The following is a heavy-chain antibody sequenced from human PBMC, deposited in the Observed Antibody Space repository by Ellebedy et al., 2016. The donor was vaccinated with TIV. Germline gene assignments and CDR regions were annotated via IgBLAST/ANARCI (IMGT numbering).Heavy chain of an antibody. J-gene: IGHJ4*02. Sequence: AASVKVSCKVSGYTLTELSMHWVRQAPGKGLEWMGGFDPEDDETIYAQKFQGRVTMTEDTSTDTAYMDLSSLRSEDTAVYYCATVFDGYRDLDYWGQGTLVTVSS. CDR2: FDPEDDET. V-gene: IGHV1-24*01. CDR1: GYTLTELS. CDR3: ATVFDGYRDLDY. D-gene: IGHD5-24*01.